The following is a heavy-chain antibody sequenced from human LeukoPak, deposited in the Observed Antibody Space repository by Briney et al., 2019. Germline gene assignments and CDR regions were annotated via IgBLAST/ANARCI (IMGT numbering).Heavy chain of an antibody. CDR1: GVFLSAYQ. Sequence: PSETLSLTCTVSGVFLSAYQWIWVRQSPEKGLEWIGCVNTKGETSYNPSLKSRVTTSVDTSKSQFSLRLTSVTAADTAVYYCATSNDAKIAPFDHWGQGAPVTVSS. CDR2: VNTKGET. D-gene: IGHD2-21*01. CDR3: ATSNDAKIAPFDH. V-gene: IGHV4-4*09. J-gene: IGHJ4*02.